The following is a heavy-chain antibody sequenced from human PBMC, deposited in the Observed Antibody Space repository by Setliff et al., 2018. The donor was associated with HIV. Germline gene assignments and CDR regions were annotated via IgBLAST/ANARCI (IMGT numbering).Heavy chain of an antibody. D-gene: IGHD3-16*02. CDR1: GGSISSYY. CDR2: IYYSGST. V-gene: IGHV4-59*08. Sequence: LSLTCTVSGGSISSYYWSWIRQPPGKGLEWIGYIYYSGSTNYNPSLKSRVTISVETSKNQFSLELSSVTAADTAVYYCARLSYDYVWGSYRYTDYYYYMDVWGKGTTVTVSS. CDR3: ARLSYDYVWGSYRYTDYYYYMDV. J-gene: IGHJ6*03.